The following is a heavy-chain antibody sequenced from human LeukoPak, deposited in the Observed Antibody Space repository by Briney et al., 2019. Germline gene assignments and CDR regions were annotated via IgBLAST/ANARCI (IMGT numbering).Heavy chain of an antibody. CDR1: GFTLSSLS. Sequence: GGSLRLSRAASGFTLSSLSMSWLRQPPRKGREGVSAITGGGLRTYYADSVTGRFTISRDNSKNTVYLQMNSLRVEDTAVYYCAKDFNWDDDLGFFDYWGQGTLVTVSS. J-gene: IGHJ4*02. CDR3: AKDFNWDDDLGFFDY. D-gene: IGHD1-20*01. CDR2: ITGGGLRT. V-gene: IGHV3-23*01.